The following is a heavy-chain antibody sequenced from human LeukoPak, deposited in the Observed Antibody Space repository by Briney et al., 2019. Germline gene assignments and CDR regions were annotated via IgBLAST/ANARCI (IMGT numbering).Heavy chain of an antibody. CDR3: AELGITMIGGV. V-gene: IGHV3-48*03. CDR2: ISSSGSTI. Sequence: GGSLRLSCAASGFTFSSYEMNWVRQAPGKGLEGGSYISSSGSTIYYADSVKGGFTISRDNAKTSLYLQMNSLRAEDTAVYYCAELGITMIGGVWGKGTTVTISS. CDR1: GFTFSSYE. D-gene: IGHD3-10*02. J-gene: IGHJ6*04.